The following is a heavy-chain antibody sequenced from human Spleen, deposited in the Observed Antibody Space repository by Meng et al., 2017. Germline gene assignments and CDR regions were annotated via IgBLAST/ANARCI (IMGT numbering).Heavy chain of an antibody. D-gene: IGHD3/OR15-3a*01. CDR2: INHSGST. Sequence: RKVGAGMLKPSDALSLTCAVYGGSFSSYYWNCIRQPPRKGLEWIGEINHSGSTNCNPSLKSRVTTLLDTSKNQFSLKLNSVIAADTAVYYCARVYDLRVLDYWGQGTLVTVSS. J-gene: IGHJ4*02. V-gene: IGHV4-34*01. CDR3: ARVYDLRVLDY. CDR1: GGSFSSYY.